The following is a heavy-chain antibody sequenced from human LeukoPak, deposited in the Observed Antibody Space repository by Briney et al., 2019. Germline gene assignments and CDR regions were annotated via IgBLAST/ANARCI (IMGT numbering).Heavy chain of an antibody. CDR1: GFTFSSYG. D-gene: IGHD1-26*01. J-gene: IGHJ4*02. Sequence: PGGSLRLSCAASGFTFSSYGMNWVRQAPGKGLEWVAVIWYDGSNKDYADSVKGRFTISRDNSKNTLYLQMNSLRAEDTAVYYCARDGAQGYSGSYYSDYWGQGTLVTVSS. CDR2: IWYDGSNK. CDR3: ARDGAQGYSGSYYSDY. V-gene: IGHV3-33*01.